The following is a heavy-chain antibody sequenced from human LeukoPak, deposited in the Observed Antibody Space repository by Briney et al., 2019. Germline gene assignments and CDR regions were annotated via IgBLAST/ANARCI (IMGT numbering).Heavy chain of an antibody. D-gene: IGHD4-17*01. CDR2: IYYSGST. Sequence: SETLSLTCTVSGGSISSYYWSWIRQPPGKGLELIGYIYYSGSTNYNPSLKSRVTISVDTSKNQFSLKLSSVTAAGTAVYYCARIDYGDPHFDYWGQGTLVTVSS. CDR1: GGSISSYY. V-gene: IGHV4-59*01. J-gene: IGHJ4*02. CDR3: ARIDYGDPHFDY.